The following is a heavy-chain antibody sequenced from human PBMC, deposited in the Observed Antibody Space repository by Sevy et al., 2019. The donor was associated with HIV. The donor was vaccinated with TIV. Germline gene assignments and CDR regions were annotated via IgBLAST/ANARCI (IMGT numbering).Heavy chain of an antibody. Sequence: GGSLRLSCSASGLTFSDYYMTWIRQAPGKGLECISYISNSGNTVYYADSVKGRFTVSRDNAKNTLYLQMNSLRAEDTAVYYCARGLPRYCSGGSCYGMDVWGQGTTVTVSS. CDR1: GLTFSDYY. J-gene: IGHJ6*02. D-gene: IGHD2-15*01. CDR3: ARGLPRYCSGGSCYGMDV. V-gene: IGHV3-11*04. CDR2: ISNSGNTV.